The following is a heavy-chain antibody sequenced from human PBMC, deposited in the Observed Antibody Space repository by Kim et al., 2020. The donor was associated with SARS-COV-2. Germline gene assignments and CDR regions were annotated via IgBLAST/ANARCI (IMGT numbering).Heavy chain of an antibody. CDR2: IYYSGST. V-gene: IGHV4-59*01. D-gene: IGHD4-17*01. CDR1: GGSISSYY. CDR3: ARDRTTVTNNWYFDL. J-gene: IGHJ2*01. Sequence: SETLSLTCTVSGGSISSYYWSWIRQPPGKGLEWIGYIYYSGSTNYNPSLKSRVTISVDTSKNQFSLKLSSVTAADTAVYYCARDRTTVTNNWYFDLWGRGTLVTVSS.